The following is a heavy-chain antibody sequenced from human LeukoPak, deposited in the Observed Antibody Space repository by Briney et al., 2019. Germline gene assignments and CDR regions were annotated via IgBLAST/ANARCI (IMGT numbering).Heavy chain of an antibody. V-gene: IGHV3-7*01. Sequence: GGSLGLSCAASGFTFSSYWMIWVRQAPGKGLEWVANIKEDGSVKNYVDSVMGRFTISRDNAKNSLYLQMNSLRAEDTAVYYCARDFQSSYWGQGTLVTVSS. CDR2: IKEDGSVK. J-gene: IGHJ4*02. CDR3: ARDFQSSY. CDR1: GFTFSSYW.